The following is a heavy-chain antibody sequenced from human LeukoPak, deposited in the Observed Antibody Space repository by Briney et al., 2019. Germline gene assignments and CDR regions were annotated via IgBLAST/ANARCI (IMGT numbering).Heavy chain of an antibody. D-gene: IGHD5-18*01. V-gene: IGHV4-39*07. CDR1: GGSISNSSYY. Sequence: SETLSLTCTVSGGSISNSSYYWGWIRQPPGKGLEWIGSIYYSGSTYYNPSLKSRVTISVDTSKNQFSLKLSSVTAADTAVYYCARGAYVDTAMGCDYWGQGTLVTVSS. CDR3: ARGAYVDTAMGCDY. J-gene: IGHJ4*02. CDR2: IYYSGST.